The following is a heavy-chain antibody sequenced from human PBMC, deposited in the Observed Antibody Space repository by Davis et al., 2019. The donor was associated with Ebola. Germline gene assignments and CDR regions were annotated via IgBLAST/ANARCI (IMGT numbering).Heavy chain of an antibody. CDR1: GGSISSYY. CDR2: IYYSGST. J-gene: IGHJ3*02. Sequence: PSDTLSLTCTVSGGSISSYYWSWIRQPPGKGLEWIGYIYYSGSTNYNPSLKSRVTISVDKSKNQFSLKLSSVTAADTAVYYCARDGRVLRFLEWLPGDAFEIWGQGTMVTVSS. V-gene: IGHV4-59*12. CDR3: ARDGRVLRFLEWLPGDAFEI. D-gene: IGHD3-3*01.